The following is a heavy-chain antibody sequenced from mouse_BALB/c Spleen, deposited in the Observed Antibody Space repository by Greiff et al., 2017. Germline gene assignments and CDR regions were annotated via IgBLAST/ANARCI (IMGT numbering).Heavy chain of an antibody. CDR2: IRNKANGYTT. CDR1: GFTFTDYY. Sequence: EVKLEESGGGLVQPGGSLRLSCATSGFTFTDYYMSWVRQPPGKALEWLGFIRNKANGYTTEYSASVKGRFTISRDNSQSILYLQMNTLRAEDSATYYCAREGFDYWGQGTTLTVSS. V-gene: IGHV7-3*02. CDR3: AREGFDY. J-gene: IGHJ2*01.